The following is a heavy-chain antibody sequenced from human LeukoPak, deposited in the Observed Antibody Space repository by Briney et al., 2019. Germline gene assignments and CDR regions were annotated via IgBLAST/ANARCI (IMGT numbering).Heavy chain of an antibody. CDR1: GFTFSSYG. Sequence: PGGSLRLSCAASGFTFSSYGMHWVRQAPGKGLGWVAFIRYDGSNKYYADSVKGRFTISRDNSKNTLYLQINSLRAEDTAVYYCANTARRSYYYYMDVWGKGTTVTVSS. J-gene: IGHJ6*03. CDR3: ANTARRSYYYYMDV. V-gene: IGHV3-30*02. D-gene: IGHD4-17*01. CDR2: IRYDGSNK.